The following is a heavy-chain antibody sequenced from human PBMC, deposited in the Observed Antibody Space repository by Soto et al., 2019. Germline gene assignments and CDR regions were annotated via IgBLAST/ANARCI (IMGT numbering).Heavy chain of an antibody. CDR2: IYYSGST. CDR1: GASISSSSYY. CDR3: ATGREQWLTPDWFGP. J-gene: IGHJ5*02. Sequence: QLQLQESGPGLVKASETLSLTCTVSGASISSSSYYWGWIRQPPGKGLEWIGSIYYSGSTYYNPSLKSRVTISADPSKNPSSLKVSSVTAAATAVYYCATGREQWLTPDWFGPCGQGTLVTVSS. V-gene: IGHV4-39*01. D-gene: IGHD6-19*01.